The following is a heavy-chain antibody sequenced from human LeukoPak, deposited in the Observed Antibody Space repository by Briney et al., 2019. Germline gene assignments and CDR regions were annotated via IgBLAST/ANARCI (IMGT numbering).Heavy chain of an antibody. V-gene: IGHV3-11*06. CDR1: GFTFSDYY. D-gene: IGHD3-10*01. J-gene: IGHJ4*02. CDR2: ISSSSSYT. CDR3: ARDFYGSGSNYIY. Sequence: GGSLRLSCAASGFTFSDYYMSWIRQAPGKGLEWVSYISSSSSYTNYADSVKGRFTISRDNAKNSLYLQMNSLRAEDTAVYYCARDFYGSGSNYIYWGQGTLVTVSS.